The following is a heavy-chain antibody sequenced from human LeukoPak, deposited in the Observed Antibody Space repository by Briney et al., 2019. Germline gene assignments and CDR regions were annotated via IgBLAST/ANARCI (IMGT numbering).Heavy chain of an antibody. CDR1: GFTFSSYA. CDR2: ISGSGGST. J-gene: IGHJ4*02. CDR3: AKAIDVLRVLEWLPFDY. Sequence: PGGSLRLSCAASGFTFSSYAMNWVRQPPGKGLEWVSAISGSGGSTYYADSVKGRFTISRDNSKNTLYLQMNSLRAEDTAVYYCAKAIDVLRVLEWLPFDYWGQGTLVTVSS. V-gene: IGHV3-23*01. D-gene: IGHD3-3*01.